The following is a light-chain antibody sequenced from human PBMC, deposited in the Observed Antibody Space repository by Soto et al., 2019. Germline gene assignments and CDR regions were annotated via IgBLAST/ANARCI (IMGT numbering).Light chain of an antibody. CDR2: DVT. J-gene: IGLJ1*01. CDR1: SSDVGGYNY. CDR3: SSYTTSSTYA. V-gene: IGLV2-14*03. Sequence: QSALTQPASVSGSPGQSITISCTGTSSDVGGYNYVSWYQQHPGKAPKLMIYDVTNRPSGVSDRFSGSKSGYTASLTISGLQAEDEADYYCSSYTTSSTYAFGTGTKVTVL.